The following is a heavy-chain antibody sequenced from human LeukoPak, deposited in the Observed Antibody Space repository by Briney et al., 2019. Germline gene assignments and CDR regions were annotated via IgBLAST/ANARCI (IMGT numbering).Heavy chain of an antibody. CDR2: ISSSGSTI. J-gene: IGHJ4*02. V-gene: IGHV3-11*04. CDR3: ARDSPRLSY. Sequence: GGSLRLSCAASGFTFSDYYMSWIRQAPGKGLEWVSYISSSGSTIYYADSVKGRFTISRDNAKNSLSLQMNNLRVDDTAVYYCARDSPRLSYWGQGTLVTVSS. CDR1: GFTFSDYY.